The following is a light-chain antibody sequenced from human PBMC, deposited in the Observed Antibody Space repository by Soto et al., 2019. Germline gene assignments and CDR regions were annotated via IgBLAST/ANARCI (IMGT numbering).Light chain of an antibody. CDR2: DAS. CDR3: QQYNSYSWT. V-gene: IGKV1-5*01. Sequence: DIQMTQSPSTLSASVGDRVTITCRASQSVRNWLAWYQQRPGKAPKLLIYDASSLESGVPSRFRGSGSGTEFTLTISSLQPDDFATYYCQQYNSYSWTFGQGTKVDI. CDR1: QSVRNW. J-gene: IGKJ1*01.